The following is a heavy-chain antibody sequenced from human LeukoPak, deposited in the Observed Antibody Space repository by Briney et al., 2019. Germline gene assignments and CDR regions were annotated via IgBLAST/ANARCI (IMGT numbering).Heavy chain of an antibody. J-gene: IGHJ4*02. D-gene: IGHD3-16*01. Sequence: SGGSLRLSCAASGFPFDRYWMSWVRLAPGKGLEWVANIKHDGSEETFVDSVKGRFTISRDNAENSLYLQMNSLRAEDTAVYYCARQPIYEAYFDFWGQGTLVTVSS. CDR3: ARQPIYEAYFDF. V-gene: IGHV3-7*01. CDR1: GFPFDRYW. CDR2: IKHDGSEE.